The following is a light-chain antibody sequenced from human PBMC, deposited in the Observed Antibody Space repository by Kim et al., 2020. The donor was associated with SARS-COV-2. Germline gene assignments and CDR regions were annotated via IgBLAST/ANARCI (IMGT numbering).Light chain of an antibody. J-gene: IGKJ1*01. V-gene: IGKV3-15*01. CDR3: QQYNNWSRT. CDR2: GAS. CDR1: QSVSSN. Sequence: EIVMTQSPATLSVSPGERATLSCRASQSVSSNLAWYQQKPGQAPRLLIYGASTRATGTPARFSGSGSGTEFTLTISSLQSEDFAVYYCQQYNNWSRTFGQGTK.